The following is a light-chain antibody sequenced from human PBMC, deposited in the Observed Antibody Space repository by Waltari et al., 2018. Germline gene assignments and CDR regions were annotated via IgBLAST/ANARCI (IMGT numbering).Light chain of an antibody. V-gene: IGLV1-44*01. CDR3: ASWDDSLSGVV. CDR2: SNN. Sequence: QSVLTQAPSASGTPGQGVTISCSGSHSTLGRNSVNWYQQFSGTAPKLLLHSNNQRPSGVTDRFSGSKSGTSASLAISGLQSEDEADYYCASWDDSLSGVVFGGGTKLTVL. J-gene: IGLJ3*02. CDR1: HSTLGRNS.